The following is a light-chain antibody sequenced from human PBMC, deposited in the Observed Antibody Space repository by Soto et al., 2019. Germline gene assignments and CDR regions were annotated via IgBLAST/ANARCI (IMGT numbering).Light chain of an antibody. CDR1: NSDVGLYDF. V-gene: IGLV2-14*01. CDR3: SSYTSSSTLLYV. CDR2: EVS. Sequence: QSALAQPASVSGTPGQSITISCTGSNSDVGLYDFVSWYQHHPGRAPKLIVYEVSNRPSGVSNRFSGSKSGNTASLTISGLQAEDEADYYCSSYTSSSTLLYVFGTGTKVTVL. J-gene: IGLJ1*01.